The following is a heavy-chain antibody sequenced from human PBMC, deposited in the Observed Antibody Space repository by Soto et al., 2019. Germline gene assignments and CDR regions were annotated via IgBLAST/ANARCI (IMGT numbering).Heavy chain of an antibody. Sequence: QVQLAQSGAEVKKPGASVKVSCKASGYTFTSYGISWVRQAPGQGLKWMAWINPYNGNTKYAEKFLGRVTVTTDTSTATAYMEVRSLTSDDTAVFYCARVGVGLAAPRVWPYWGQGTPVTVSS. D-gene: IGHD6-13*01. J-gene: IGHJ4*02. V-gene: IGHV1-18*01. CDR3: ARVGVGLAAPRVWPY. CDR1: GYTFTSYG. CDR2: INPYNGNT.